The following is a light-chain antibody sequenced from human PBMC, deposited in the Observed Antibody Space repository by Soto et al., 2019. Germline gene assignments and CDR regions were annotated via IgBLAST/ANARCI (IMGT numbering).Light chain of an antibody. CDR2: GAF. CDR3: QQYYSPSRT. J-gene: IGKJ1*01. CDR1: QNILYSSNNKHF. Sequence: DIVMTQSPDSLAVSLGERATINCKSSQNILYSSNNKHFLAWYQQKPGQPPTLLIYGAFTLESGVPARFSGSGSATDFTLTISSLQAEDVAVYYCQQYYSPSRTFGQGTKVEIK. V-gene: IGKV4-1*01.